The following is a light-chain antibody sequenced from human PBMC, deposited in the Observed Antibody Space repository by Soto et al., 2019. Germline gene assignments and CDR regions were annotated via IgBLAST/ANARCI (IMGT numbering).Light chain of an antibody. CDR3: CSYAGRSTWV. J-gene: IGLJ3*02. V-gene: IGLV2-23*01. CDR1: SSDLGNHNL. Sequence: QSALTQPASVSGSPGQSITISCTGTSSDLGNHNLVSWYQQYPGKAPTLMIYEASQRPSGISHRFSGSKSGNTASQTISGLQTEDEANYYCCSYAGRSTWVFGGGTKVTVL. CDR2: EAS.